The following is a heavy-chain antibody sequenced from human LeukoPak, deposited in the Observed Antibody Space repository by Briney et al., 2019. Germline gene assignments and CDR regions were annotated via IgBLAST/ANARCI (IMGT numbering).Heavy chain of an antibody. J-gene: IGHJ4*02. CDR1: GDSVSSKNGA. D-gene: IGHD6-19*01. Sequence: SQTLSLTCVVSGDSVSSKNGAWNWIRQSPSRGLEWLGRTYYRSKWYNDYAESMEGRMTISQDTSKNQYSLHLNSVTPDDTAVYYCARDFGTTGWHTFDYWGQGALVTVSS. V-gene: IGHV6-1*01. CDR2: TYYRSKWYN. CDR3: ARDFGTTGWHTFDY.